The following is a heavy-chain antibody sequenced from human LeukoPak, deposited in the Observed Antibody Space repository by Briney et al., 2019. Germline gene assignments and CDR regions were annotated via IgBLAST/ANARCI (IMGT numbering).Heavy chain of an antibody. Sequence: ASVKVSCKASGYTFTSYDINWVRQATGQGLEWMGWMNPNSGNTGYAQKFQGRVTITRNTSISTAYMELSSRRSEDTAVYYCARGLSADYYGSGSYYNYDYWGQGTLVTVSS. CDR3: ARGLSADYYGSGSYYNYDY. D-gene: IGHD3-10*01. V-gene: IGHV1-8*03. CDR2: MNPNSGNT. J-gene: IGHJ4*02. CDR1: GYTFTSYD.